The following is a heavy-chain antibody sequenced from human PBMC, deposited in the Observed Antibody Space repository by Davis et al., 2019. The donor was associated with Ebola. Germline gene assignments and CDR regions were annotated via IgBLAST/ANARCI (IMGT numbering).Heavy chain of an antibody. CDR1: GGSFSGYY. CDR2: INHSGST. Sequence: SQTLSLTCAVYGGSFSGYYWSWIRQPPGKGLEWIGEINHSGSTNYNPSLKSRVTISVDTSKNQFSLKLSSVTAADTTVYYCARGHPSLYWGQGTLVTVSS. V-gene: IGHV4-34*01. CDR3: ARGHPSLY. J-gene: IGHJ4*02.